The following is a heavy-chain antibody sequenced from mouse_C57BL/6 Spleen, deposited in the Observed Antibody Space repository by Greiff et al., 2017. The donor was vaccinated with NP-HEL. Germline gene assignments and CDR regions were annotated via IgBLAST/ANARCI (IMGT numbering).Heavy chain of an antibody. J-gene: IGHJ3*01. CDR1: GYAFSSYW. V-gene: IGHV1-80*01. D-gene: IGHD1-1*01. CDR3: ARGANYGGEDFFFAY. CDR2: IYPGDGDT. Sequence: QVQLKQSGAELVKPGASVKISCKASGYAFSSYWMNWVKQRPGKGLEWIGQIYPGDGDTNYNGKFKGKATLTADKSSSTAYMQLSSLTSEDSAVYFCARGANYGGEDFFFAYWGQGTLVTVSA.